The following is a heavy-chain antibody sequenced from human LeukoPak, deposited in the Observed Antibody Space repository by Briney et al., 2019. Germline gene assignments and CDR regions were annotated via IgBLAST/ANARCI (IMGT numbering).Heavy chain of an antibody. CDR2: ISADGGST. Sequence: GGSLRLSCVASGLTFHDYAMHWVRQAPGKGLEWVSLISADGGSTFYADSVRGRFSISRDNSKDSLYLQMNSLRTEDTAMYYWAKESGKFDYWGQGTLVAVSS. V-gene: IGHV3-43*02. CDR1: GLTFHDYA. J-gene: IGHJ4*02. CDR3: AKESGKFDY.